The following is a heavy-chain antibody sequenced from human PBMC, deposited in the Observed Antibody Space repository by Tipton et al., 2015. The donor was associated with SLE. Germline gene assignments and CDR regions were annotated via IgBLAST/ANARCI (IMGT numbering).Heavy chain of an antibody. CDR3: ARIEDFWSGRIDY. D-gene: IGHD3-3*01. CDR2: IYYSGST. V-gene: IGHV4-59*12. Sequence: TLSLTCTVSGGSISSYYWSWIRQPPGKGLEWIGYIYYSGSTNYNPSLKSRVTISVDTSKNQFSLKLSFVTAADTAFYYCARIEDFWSGRIDYWGQGTLITVSS. CDR1: GGSISSYY. J-gene: IGHJ4*02.